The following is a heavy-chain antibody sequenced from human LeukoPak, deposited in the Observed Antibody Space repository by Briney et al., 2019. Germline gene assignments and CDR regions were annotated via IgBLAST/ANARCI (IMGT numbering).Heavy chain of an antibody. CDR3: ARVAHSYGRPFDY. V-gene: IGHV4-59*01. Sequence: SETLSLTCTVSGGSISSYYWSWIRQPPGKGLEWIGYIYYSGSTNYNPSLKSRVTISVDTSKNQFSLKLSSVTAADTAVYYCARVAHSYGRPFDYWGQGTLVTVSS. J-gene: IGHJ4*02. CDR2: IYYSGST. D-gene: IGHD5-18*01. CDR1: GGSISSYY.